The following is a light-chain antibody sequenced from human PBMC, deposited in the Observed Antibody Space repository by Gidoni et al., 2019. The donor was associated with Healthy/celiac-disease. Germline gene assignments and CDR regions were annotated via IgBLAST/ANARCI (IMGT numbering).Light chain of an antibody. V-gene: IGKV1-5*03. CDR2: KAS. J-gene: IGKJ4*01. CDR3: QQYNSLPLT. Sequence: DIQMTYSPSTLSASVGDRVTITCRASQSISSWLAWYQQKPGKAPKLLIYKASSLESGVPSRFSGSGSGTEFTRTISSLQPDDFATYYCQQYNSLPLTFGGGTKVEIK. CDR1: QSISSW.